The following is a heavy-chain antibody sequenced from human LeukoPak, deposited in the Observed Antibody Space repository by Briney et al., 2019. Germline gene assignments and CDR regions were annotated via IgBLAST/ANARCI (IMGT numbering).Heavy chain of an antibody. J-gene: IGHJ4*02. Sequence: SETLSLTCTVSGGSIGSGGYYWSWIRQHPGKGLEWIGYIYYSGSTYYNPSLKSRVTISVDTSKNQFSLKLSSVTAADTAVYYCARGNPYGDYVRGSDYWGQGTLVTVSS. CDR3: ARGNPYGDYVRGSDY. V-gene: IGHV4-31*03. D-gene: IGHD4-17*01. CDR2: IYYSGST. CDR1: GGSIGSGGYY.